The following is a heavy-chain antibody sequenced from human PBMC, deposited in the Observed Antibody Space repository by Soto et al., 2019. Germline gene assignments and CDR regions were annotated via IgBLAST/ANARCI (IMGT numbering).Heavy chain of an antibody. CDR2: IWYDGSNK. CDR3: ARDSHVGSGWQLTADY. J-gene: IGHJ4*02. V-gene: IGHV3-33*01. CDR1: GFTFSSYG. D-gene: IGHD6-19*01. Sequence: GGSLRLSCAASGFTFSSYGMHWVRQAPGKGLEWVAVIWYDGSNKYYAESVKGRFTISRDNSKNTLYLQINNLRAEDTAVYYCARDSHVGSGWQLTADYWGQGT.